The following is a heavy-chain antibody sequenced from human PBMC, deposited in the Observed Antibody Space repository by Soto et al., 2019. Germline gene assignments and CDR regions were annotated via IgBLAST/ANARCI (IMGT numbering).Heavy chain of an antibody. V-gene: IGHV3-72*01. J-gene: IGHJ6*02. Sequence: EVQLVESGGGLVQPGGSLRLSCAASGFIFSDYYMDWVRQAPGKGLEWVGRTRNKANSYMTEYAASVKGRFTISRDNSKNSLYLQMHSLKTEDTAIYYCASTRLGSSGDYYYGRAVWGQGTTVTVSS. D-gene: IGHD6-6*01. CDR2: TRNKANSYMT. CDR3: ASTRLGSSGDYYYGRAV. CDR1: GFIFSDYY.